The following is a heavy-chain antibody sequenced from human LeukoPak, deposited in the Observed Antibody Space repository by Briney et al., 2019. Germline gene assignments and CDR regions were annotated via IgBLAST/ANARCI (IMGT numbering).Heavy chain of an antibody. CDR1: GFTFSNYA. Sequence: GGSLRLSCAASGFTFSNYAMNWVRQAPGKGLEWVANIKQDGTEKYYVDSVKGRFTISRDNSKNTLYLQMNSLRAEDTAVYYCAKDYSKTSYYGSGTYYRPNWFDPWGQGTLVTVSS. D-gene: IGHD3-10*01. V-gene: IGHV3-7*01. J-gene: IGHJ5*02. CDR2: IKQDGTEK. CDR3: AKDYSKTSYYGSGTYYRPNWFDP.